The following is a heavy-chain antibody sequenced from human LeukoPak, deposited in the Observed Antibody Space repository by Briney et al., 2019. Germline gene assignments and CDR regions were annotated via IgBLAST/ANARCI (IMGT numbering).Heavy chain of an antibody. CDR2: IYYSGST. J-gene: IGHJ4*02. V-gene: IGHV4-59*12. CDR3: ARGSGSYLFDY. Sequence: SETLSLTCTASGGSISSYYWSWIRQPPGKGLEWIGYIYYSGSTNYNPSLKSRVTISVDTSKNQFSLKLSSVTAADTAVYYCARGSGSYLFDYWGQGTLVTVSS. CDR1: GGSISSYY. D-gene: IGHD1-26*01.